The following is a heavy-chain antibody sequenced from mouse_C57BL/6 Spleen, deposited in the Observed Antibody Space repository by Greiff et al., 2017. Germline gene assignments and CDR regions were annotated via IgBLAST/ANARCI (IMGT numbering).Heavy chain of an antibody. D-gene: IGHD1-1*01. CDR3: ARDRYYYGSSWYFDV. Sequence: EVKLMESEGGLVQPGSSMKLSCTASGFTFSDYYMAWVRQVPEKGLEWVANINYDGSSTYYLASLKSRFIISRDNAKNILYLQMSSLKSEDTATYYCARDRYYYGSSWYFDVWGTGTTVTVSS. V-gene: IGHV5-16*01. CDR1: GFTFSDYY. CDR2: INYDGSST. J-gene: IGHJ1*03.